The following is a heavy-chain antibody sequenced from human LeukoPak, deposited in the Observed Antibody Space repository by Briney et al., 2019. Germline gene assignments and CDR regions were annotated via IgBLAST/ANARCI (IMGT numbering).Heavy chain of an antibody. J-gene: IGHJ4*02. CDR2: ISAYNGNT. Sequence: ASVKVSCKASGYTFTSYDINWVRQATGQGLEWMGWISAYNGNTNYAQKLQGRVTTTTDTSTSTAYMELRSLRSDDTAVYYCARGGDILTGYYEYYFDYWGQGTLVTVSS. CDR3: ARGGDILTGYYEYYFDY. CDR1: GYTFTSYD. D-gene: IGHD3-9*01. V-gene: IGHV1-18*01.